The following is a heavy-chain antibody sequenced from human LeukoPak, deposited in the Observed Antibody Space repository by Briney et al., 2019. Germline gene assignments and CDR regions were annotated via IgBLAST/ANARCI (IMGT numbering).Heavy chain of an antibody. CDR3: ARDDCRSSSCYSDWFDP. CDR1: GYSFTNYW. D-gene: IGHD2-2*02. J-gene: IGHJ5*02. V-gene: IGHV1-18*04. CDR2: ISAYNGNT. Sequence: GESLKISCKDSGYSFTNYWIGWVRQAPGQGLEWMGWISAYNGNTNYAQKLQGRVTMTTDTSTSTAYMELRSLRSDDTAVYYCARDDCRSSSCYSDWFDPWGQGTQVTVSS.